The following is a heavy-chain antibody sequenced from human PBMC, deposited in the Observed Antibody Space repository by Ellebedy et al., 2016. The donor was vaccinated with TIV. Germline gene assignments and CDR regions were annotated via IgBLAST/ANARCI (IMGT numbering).Heavy chain of an antibody. CDR3: ARDSHYYESSAYQGWFDP. D-gene: IGHD3-22*01. J-gene: IGHJ5*02. V-gene: IGHV3-74*01. Sequence: GESLKISCAASGFTFSSYWMHWVRQAPGKGLVWLSYINRDGSSTRYADSVKGRFTISRDNAKTTLYLQMNSLRAEDTAVYYCARDSHYYESSAYQGWFDPWGQGTLVTVSS. CDR1: GFTFSSYW. CDR2: INRDGSST.